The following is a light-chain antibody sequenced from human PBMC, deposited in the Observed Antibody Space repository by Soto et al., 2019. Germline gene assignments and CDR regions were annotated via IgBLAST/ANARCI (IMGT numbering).Light chain of an antibody. J-gene: IGKJ1*01. CDR1: QDISNY. CDR3: QQSYSNPTWT. Sequence: DIQMTQSPPSLSVSVGDRVTITCQASQDISNYLHWFQQKPGKAPQLLIFDVSNLQTGVPSRFSGGGSGTEFTLTVSSLQPEDFATYYCQQSYSNPTWTFGQGTKVDIK. CDR2: DVS. V-gene: IGKV1-39*01.